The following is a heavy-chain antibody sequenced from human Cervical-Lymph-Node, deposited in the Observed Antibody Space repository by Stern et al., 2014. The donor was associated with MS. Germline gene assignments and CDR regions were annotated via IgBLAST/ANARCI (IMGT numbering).Heavy chain of an antibody. CDR3: ARLSTAVDF. V-gene: IGHV4-59*08. J-gene: IGHJ4*02. CDR2: ISHSGDT. CDR1: GGSISSRY. Sequence: VQLEESGPGLVKPSETLSLTCAVSGGSISSRYWGWIRQPPGKGLEWIGLISHSGDTKYNPSLKIRVTISLDTSKNQFSLKVTSVTAADTAVYYCARLSTAVDFWGQGTLVTVSS.